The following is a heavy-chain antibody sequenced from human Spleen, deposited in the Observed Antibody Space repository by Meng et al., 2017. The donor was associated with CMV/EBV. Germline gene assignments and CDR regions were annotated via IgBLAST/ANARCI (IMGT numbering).Heavy chain of an antibody. J-gene: IGHJ4*02. V-gene: IGHV3-7*01. D-gene: IGHD3-3*01. CDR1: GFTFSNYW. Sequence: GESLKISCAASGFTFSNYWMSWVRQGPGKGLEWVANIKQDGSEKYYVDSVKGRFTISRDNAKNSLYLQMNSLRAEDTAVYYCARGYDFWSGSHFDYWGQGTLVTVSS. CDR3: ARGYDFWSGSHFDY. CDR2: IKQDGSEK.